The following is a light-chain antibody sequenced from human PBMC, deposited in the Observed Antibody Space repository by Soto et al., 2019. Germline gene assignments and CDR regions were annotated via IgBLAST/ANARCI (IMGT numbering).Light chain of an antibody. Sequence: EIVLTQSPGTLSSSPGERGTLACRASQRFGSSNLAWYQQKPGQAPRLLIYSTSSRATGIPDRFSGSGSGTDFTLTISSLEPEDFAVYYCQQYDSSPRTFGQGTKVDIK. CDR3: QQYDSSPRT. CDR2: STS. V-gene: IGKV3-20*01. CDR1: QRFGSSN. J-gene: IGKJ1*01.